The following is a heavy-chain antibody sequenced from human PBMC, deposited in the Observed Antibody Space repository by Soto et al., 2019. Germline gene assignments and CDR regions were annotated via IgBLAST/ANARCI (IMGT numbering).Heavy chain of an antibody. D-gene: IGHD3-10*01. Sequence: EVQLVESGGGLVKPGGSLRLSCAASGFTFSSYSMNWVRQAPGKGLEWVSSISSSSSYIYYADSVKGRFTISRDNAKNSLYLQTNSLRAEDTAVYYCARSGTGGFRFGELFWYFDLWGRGTLVTVPS. J-gene: IGHJ2*01. V-gene: IGHV3-21*01. CDR2: ISSSSSYI. CDR3: ARSGTGGFRFGELFWYFDL. CDR1: GFTFSSYS.